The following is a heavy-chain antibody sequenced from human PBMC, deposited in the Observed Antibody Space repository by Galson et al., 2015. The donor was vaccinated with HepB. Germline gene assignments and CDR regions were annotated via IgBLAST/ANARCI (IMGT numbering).Heavy chain of an antibody. D-gene: IGHD2-21*02. J-gene: IGHJ5*02. CDR2: IIPILGIA. Sequence: SVKVSCKASGGTFSSYTISWVRQAPGQGLEWMGRIIPILGIANYAQKFQGRVTITADKSTSTAYVELSSLRSEDTAVYYCARDSSLKYCGGDCYNWFDPWGQGTLVTVSS. CDR3: ARDSSLKYCGGDCYNWFDP. V-gene: IGHV1-69*04. CDR1: GGTFSSYT.